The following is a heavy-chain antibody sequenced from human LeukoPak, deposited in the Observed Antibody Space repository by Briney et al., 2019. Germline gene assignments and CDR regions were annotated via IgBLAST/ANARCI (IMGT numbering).Heavy chain of an antibody. D-gene: IGHD1-26*01. CDR1: GSTFSKYW. Sequence: GESLKISCKGSGSTFSKYWIGWVRQLPGKGLEWMGIIYPPDSDTKYSPSFRGQVTMSVDKSTDTAYLQWSSLKASDTAMYYCARPGVGAVYYFDSWGQGTLVTVSS. V-gene: IGHV5-51*01. J-gene: IGHJ4*02. CDR3: ARPGVGAVYYFDS. CDR2: IYPPDSDT.